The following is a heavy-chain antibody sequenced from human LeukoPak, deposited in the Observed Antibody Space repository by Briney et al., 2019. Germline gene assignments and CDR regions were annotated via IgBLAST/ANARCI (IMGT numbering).Heavy chain of an antibody. CDR3: AKQLGYCSDGSCYFPY. D-gene: IGHD2-15*01. V-gene: IGHV3-23*01. CDR2: ISNNGGYT. CDR1: GFTFGDYA. J-gene: IGHJ4*02. Sequence: GGSLRLSCIASGFTFGDYAMSWVRQAPGKGLEWVSAISNNGGYTYYADSVQGRFTISRDNSKSTLCLQMNSLRAEDTAVYYCAKQLGYCSDGSCYFPYWGQGTLVTVSS.